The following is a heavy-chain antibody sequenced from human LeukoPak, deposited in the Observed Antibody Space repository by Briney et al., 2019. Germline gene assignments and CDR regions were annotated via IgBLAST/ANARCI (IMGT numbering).Heavy chain of an antibody. CDR3: ARDLVPWDSEDY. J-gene: IGHJ4*02. Sequence: ASVKVPCKASGYTFTTYYMHWVRQAPGQGLEWMGIINPSGGSTSYAQKFQGRVTMTRDTSTSTVYMELSSLRSEDTAVYYCARDLVPWDSEDYWGQGTLVTVSS. V-gene: IGHV1-46*01. CDR1: GYTFTTYY. D-gene: IGHD1-26*01. CDR2: INPSGGST.